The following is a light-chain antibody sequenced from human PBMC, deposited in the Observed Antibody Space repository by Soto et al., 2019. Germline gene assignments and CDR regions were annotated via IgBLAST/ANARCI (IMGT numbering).Light chain of an antibody. CDR2: GAS. CDR3: QQLHSYPIT. Sequence: IQLTQSPSSLSASVGDRVTITCRASQGISSYLAWYQQKPGKAPKVPIYGASTLQSGVPSRFSGSGSGTDFTLTINSLQPEDFASYYCQQLHSYPITFGQGTRLEIK. CDR1: QGISSY. J-gene: IGKJ5*01. V-gene: IGKV1-9*01.